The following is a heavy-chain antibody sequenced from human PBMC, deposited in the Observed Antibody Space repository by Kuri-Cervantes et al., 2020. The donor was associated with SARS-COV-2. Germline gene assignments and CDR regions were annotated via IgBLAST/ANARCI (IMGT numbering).Heavy chain of an antibody. D-gene: IGHD2-15*01. CDR1: GFTFSSYA. J-gene: IGHJ6*02. CDR3: AKETINCSGGSCYYYGMDV. V-gene: IGHV3-23*01. Sequence: GESLKISCAASGFTFSSYAMSWVRQAPGKGLEWVSAISGSGGSTYYADSVKGRFTISRDNSKNTLYLQMNSLRAEDTALYYCAKETINCSGGSCYYYGMDVWGQGTTVTVSS. CDR2: ISGSGGST.